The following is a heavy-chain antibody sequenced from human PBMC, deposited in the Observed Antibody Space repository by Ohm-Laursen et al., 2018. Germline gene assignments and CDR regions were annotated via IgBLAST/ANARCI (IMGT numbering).Heavy chain of an antibody. Sequence: GSLRLSCTASGFTFSSYDMHWVRQATGKGLEWVSAIGTAGDTYYPGSVKGRFTISRENAKNSLYLQMNSLRAGDTAVYYCARSTGDGYNLDYWGQGTLVTVSS. CDR1: GFTFSSYD. CDR2: IGTAGDT. CDR3: ARSTGDGYNLDY. V-gene: IGHV3-13*01. D-gene: IGHD5-24*01. J-gene: IGHJ4*02.